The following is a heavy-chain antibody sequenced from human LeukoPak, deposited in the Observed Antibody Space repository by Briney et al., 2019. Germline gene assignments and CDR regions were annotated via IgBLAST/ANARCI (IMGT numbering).Heavy chain of an antibody. J-gene: IGHJ4*02. D-gene: IGHD2-2*01. CDR1: GTRFTNYW. V-gene: IGHV5-51*01. Sequence: PGAPLKISSKGPGTRFTNYWIGWVRKKPGKGLEWMGIIHPGDSDTRYSPSFEGQVSISVDKSISSAYLEWSSLKASDTAMYYCAREVEGSSWPFEFWGQGTLVTVSS. CDR2: IHPGDSDT. CDR3: AREVEGSSWPFEF.